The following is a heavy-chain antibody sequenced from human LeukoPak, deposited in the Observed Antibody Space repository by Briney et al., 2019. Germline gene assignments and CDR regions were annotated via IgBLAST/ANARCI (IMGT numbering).Heavy chain of an antibody. CDR3: AKLESNPNMYYDSSGYYEGYFDL. CDR2: ISGSGGST. CDR1: GFTFSNYA. V-gene: IGHV3-23*01. J-gene: IGHJ2*01. Sequence: GGSLRLSCAASGFTFSNYAMSWVRQAPGKGLEWVSAISGSGGSTYYADSVKGRFTISRDNSKNTLYLQMNSLRAEDTAVYYCAKLESNPNMYYDSSGYYEGYFDLWGRGTLVTVSS. D-gene: IGHD3-22*01.